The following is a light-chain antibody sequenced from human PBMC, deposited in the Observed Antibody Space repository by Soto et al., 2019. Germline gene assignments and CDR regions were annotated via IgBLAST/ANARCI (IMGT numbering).Light chain of an antibody. J-gene: IGLJ3*02. Sequence: QSVLTQPASVSGSPEQSITISCTGTSNDVGRYNLVSWYQQHPGKAPKVMIYEATKRLSGVSNRFSGSKSGNTASLTISGLQAEDEADYYCCAYAGSGTVVFGGGTKLTVL. CDR3: CAYAGSGTVV. V-gene: IGLV2-23*01. CDR2: EAT. CDR1: SNDVGRYNL.